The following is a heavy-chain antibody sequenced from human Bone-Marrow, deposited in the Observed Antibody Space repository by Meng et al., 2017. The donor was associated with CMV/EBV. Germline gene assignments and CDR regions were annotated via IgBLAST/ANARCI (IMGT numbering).Heavy chain of an antibody. CDR2: IYYSGST. D-gene: IGHD1-26*01. J-gene: IGHJ4*02. CDR1: GGSISSSSYY. Sequence: SETLSLTCTVSGGSISSSSYYWGWIRQPPGKGLEWIGSIYYSGSTYYNPSLKSRVTISVDTSKNQFSLKLSSVTAADTAVYYCARLIVGATFTGYWGQGTLVTVSS. CDR3: ARLIVGATFTGY. V-gene: IGHV4-39*01.